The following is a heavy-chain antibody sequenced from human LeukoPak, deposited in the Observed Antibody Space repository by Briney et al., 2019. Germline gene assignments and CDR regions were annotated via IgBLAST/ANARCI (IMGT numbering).Heavy chain of an antibody. CDR2: IYYSGST. V-gene: IGHV4-39*07. Sequence: SETLSLTCTVSAGSISSDSYYWGWIRQPPGKGLEWIGTIYYSGSTYYNPSLKSRVTISVDTSKNQFSLKLSSVTAADTAVYYCARDIRATRDWFDPWGQGTLVTVSS. D-gene: IGHD5-24*01. CDR1: AGSISSDSYY. J-gene: IGHJ5*02. CDR3: ARDIRATRDWFDP.